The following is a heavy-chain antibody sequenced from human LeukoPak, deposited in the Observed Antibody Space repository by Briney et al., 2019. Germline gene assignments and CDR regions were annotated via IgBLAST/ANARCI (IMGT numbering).Heavy chain of an antibody. CDR1: VYTFSTSG. CDR2: ISAYNGNT. D-gene: IGHD6-13*01. CDR3: ARELSPGIAAAGTNWFDP. J-gene: IGHJ5*02. Sequence: ASVKVSSKSSVYTFSTSGISWVRQTPGQGLEWMGWISAYNGNTNYAQKLQGRVTMTTDTSTSTAYMELRSLRSDDTAVYYCARELSPGIAAAGTNWFDPWGQGTLVTVSS. V-gene: IGHV1-18*01.